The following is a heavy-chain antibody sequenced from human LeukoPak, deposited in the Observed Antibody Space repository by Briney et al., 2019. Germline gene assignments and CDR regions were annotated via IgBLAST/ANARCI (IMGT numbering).Heavy chain of an antibody. CDR3: ARANYYYYYGMDV. CDR1: GGSISSYY. J-gene: IGHJ6*02. V-gene: IGHV4-59*12. Sequence: SETLSLTCTVSGGSISSYYWSWIRQPPGKGLEWIGYIYYSGSTNYNPSLKSRVTISVDTSKNQFSLKLSSVTAADTAVYYCARANYYYYYGMDVWGQGTTVTVSS. CDR2: IYYSGST.